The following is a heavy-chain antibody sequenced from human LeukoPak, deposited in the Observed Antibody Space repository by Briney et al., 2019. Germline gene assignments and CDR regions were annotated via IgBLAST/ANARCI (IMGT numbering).Heavy chain of an antibody. CDR3: ARSERSGYSYGYGY. Sequence: SETLSLTCIVSGGSISTSDNYWGWIRQPPGKGLEWIGSIYYSGSTYYNPSLKSRVTISVDTSKSQFSLKLSSVTAADTAVYYCARSERSGYSYGYGYWGQGTLVTVSS. J-gene: IGHJ4*02. V-gene: IGHV4-39*07. D-gene: IGHD5-18*01. CDR2: IYYSGST. CDR1: GGSISTSDNY.